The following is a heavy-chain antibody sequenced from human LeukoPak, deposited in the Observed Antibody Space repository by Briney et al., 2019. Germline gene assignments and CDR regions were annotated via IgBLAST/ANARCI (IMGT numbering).Heavy chain of an antibody. CDR1: GGSISSSSYY. CDR3: ARTQRRYGSGSSYGMDV. J-gene: IGHJ6*02. V-gene: IGHV4-39*07. D-gene: IGHD3-10*01. Sequence: PSETLSLTCTVSGGSISSSSYYWGWIRQPPGKGLEWIGEINHSGSTNYNPSLKSRVTISVDTSKNQFSLKLSSVTAADTAVYYCARTQRRYGSGSSYGMDVWGQGTTVTVSS. CDR2: INHSGST.